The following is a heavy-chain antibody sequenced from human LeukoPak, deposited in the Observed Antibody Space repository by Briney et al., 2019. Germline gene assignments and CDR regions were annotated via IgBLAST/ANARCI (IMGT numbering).Heavy chain of an antibody. J-gene: IGHJ3*02. CDR1: GYSISSGYY. Sequence: SETLSLTCAVSGYSISSGYYWGWIRQPPGKGLQWIGSIYHSGSTYYNPSLKSRVTISVDTSKNQFSLKLSSVTAADTAVYYCARHRSGSPVSAFDIWGQGTMVTVSS. CDR3: ARHRSGSPVSAFDI. V-gene: IGHV4-38-2*01. D-gene: IGHD1-26*01. CDR2: IYHSGST.